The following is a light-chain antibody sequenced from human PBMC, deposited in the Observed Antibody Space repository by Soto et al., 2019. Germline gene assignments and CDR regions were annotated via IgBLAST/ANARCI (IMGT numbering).Light chain of an antibody. CDR3: AAWDDSLNGWV. J-gene: IGLJ3*02. CDR1: SSDVGGYDY. Sequence: QSALTQSASVSGSPGQSITIPCTGTSSDVGGYDYVSWYQQHPGKVPKLIIYEVIKRPSGVPDRFSGSKSGTSASLAISGLQSDDEAEYHCAAWDDSLNGWVFGGGTQLTVL. V-gene: IGLV2-14*01. CDR2: EVI.